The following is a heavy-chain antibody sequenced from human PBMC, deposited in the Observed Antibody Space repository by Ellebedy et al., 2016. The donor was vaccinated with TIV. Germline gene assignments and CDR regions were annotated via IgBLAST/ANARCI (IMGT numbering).Heavy chain of an antibody. CDR3: ATDGSYGDYLSPTHAFVM. CDR2: MRDEGSEK. CDR1: GFSFRSYW. V-gene: IGHV3-7*01. J-gene: IGHJ3*02. Sequence: GGSLRLSCAASGFSFRSYWMSWVRQAPGKGLEWVANMRDEGSEKYYVESVRGRFTISRDNARNSLYLQMNSLTVEDRAVYYCATDGSYGDYLSPTHAFVMWGQGTLVTVSA. D-gene: IGHD4-17*01.